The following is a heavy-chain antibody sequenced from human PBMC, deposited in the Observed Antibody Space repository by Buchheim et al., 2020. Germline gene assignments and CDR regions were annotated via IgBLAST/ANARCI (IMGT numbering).Heavy chain of an antibody. D-gene: IGHD2-2*01. CDR1: GFTFSSYW. Sequence: EVQLVESGGGLVQPGGSLRLSCAASGFTFSSYWMSWVRQAPGKGLEWVANIKQDGSEKYYVDSVKGRFTISRDHAKNSLYLPMNSLRAEDTAVYYCARDDCSSTSCYYYYGMDVWGQGTT. V-gene: IGHV3-7*03. CDR2: IKQDGSEK. CDR3: ARDDCSSTSCYYYYGMDV. J-gene: IGHJ6*02.